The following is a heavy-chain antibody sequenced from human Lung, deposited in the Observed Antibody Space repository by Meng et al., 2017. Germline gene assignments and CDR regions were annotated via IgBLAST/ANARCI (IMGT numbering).Heavy chain of an antibody. CDR1: GGSFSDYY. Sequence: QGQLPLWGAGLLKPSETLSLTCVVSGGSFSDYYWSWIRQPPGKGLEWIGEINHSGSTNYNPSLESRATISVDTSQNNLSLKLSSVTAADSAVYYCARGPTTMAHDFDYWGQGTLVTVSS. CDR3: ARGPTTMAHDFDY. CDR2: INHSGST. D-gene: IGHD4-11*01. J-gene: IGHJ4*02. V-gene: IGHV4-34*01.